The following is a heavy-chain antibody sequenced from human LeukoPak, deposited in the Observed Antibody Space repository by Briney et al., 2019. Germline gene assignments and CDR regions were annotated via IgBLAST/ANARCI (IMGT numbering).Heavy chain of an antibody. D-gene: IGHD4-11*01. CDR3: ARGTYNNGYYMDV. Sequence: ASVKVSCKASGYTFTTYNINWVQQAPGQGLEWMGWISGYNGNTNYAQKLQGRVTMTTDTSTSTAYVELRSLKSDDTAVYYCARGTYNNGYYMDVWGKGTTVTISS. J-gene: IGHJ6*03. CDR1: GYTFTTYN. CDR2: ISGYNGNT. V-gene: IGHV1-18*01.